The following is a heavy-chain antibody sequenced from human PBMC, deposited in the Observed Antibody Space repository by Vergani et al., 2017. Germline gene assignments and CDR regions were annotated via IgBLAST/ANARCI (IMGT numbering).Heavy chain of an antibody. D-gene: IGHD1-14*01. CDR3: ARGQKPNVGMDV. CDR2: INHSGST. V-gene: IGHV4-34*01. J-gene: IGHJ6*02. Sequence: QVQLQQWGAGLLKPSETLSLTCAVYGGSFSGYYWSWIRQPPGKGLEWIGEINHSGSTNYNPSLKSRVTISVDTSKNQFSLKLSSVTAADTAVYYCARGQKPNVGMDVWGQGTTVTVSS. CDR1: GGSFSGYY.